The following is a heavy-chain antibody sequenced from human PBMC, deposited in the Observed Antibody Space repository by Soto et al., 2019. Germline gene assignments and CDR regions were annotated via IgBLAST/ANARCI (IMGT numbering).Heavy chain of an antibody. CDR1: GFTFSDYA. V-gene: IGHV3-30*03. J-gene: IGHJ4*02. Sequence: LRLSCAASGFTFSDYAMHWVRQAPGKGLEWVAVVSHDGRNTHYADSVKGRFTISRDNSKNSLSLQMTSLRAEDTAVYYCARDSDDSSGYYLLGVYYFDYWGQGTLVTVSS. CDR2: VSHDGRNT. D-gene: IGHD3-22*01. CDR3: ARDSDDSSGYYLLGVYYFDY.